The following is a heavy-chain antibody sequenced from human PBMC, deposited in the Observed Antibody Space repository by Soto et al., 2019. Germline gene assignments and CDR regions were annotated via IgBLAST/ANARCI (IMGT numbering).Heavy chain of an antibody. CDR1: GGSISSGGYY. D-gene: IGHD3-22*01. J-gene: IGHJ4*02. V-gene: IGHV4-31*03. CDR3: ARVSYDSSGYLED. CDR2: IYYSGST. Sequence: QVQLQESGPGLVKPSQTLSLTCTVSGGSISSGGYYWSWIRQHPGKGLEWIGYIYYSGSTYYNPARKSRVTISVDTSKNQFSLKLSSVTAADTAVYYCARVSYDSSGYLEDWGQGTLVTVSS.